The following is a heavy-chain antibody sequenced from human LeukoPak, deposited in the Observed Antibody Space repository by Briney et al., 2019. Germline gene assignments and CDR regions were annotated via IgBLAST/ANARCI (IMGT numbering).Heavy chain of an antibody. D-gene: IGHD3-22*01. J-gene: IGHJ4*02. CDR3: ARVGVYYDSSGYYPHHFDY. CDR2: IYYSGST. V-gene: IGHV4-31*03. Sequence: SQTLSLTCTVSGGSISSGGYYWSWIRQHPGTGLEWIGYIYYSGSTYYNPSLKSRVTISVDASKNQFSLKLSSVTAADTAVYYCARVGVYYDSSGYYPHHFDYWGQGTLVTVSS. CDR1: GGSISSGGYY.